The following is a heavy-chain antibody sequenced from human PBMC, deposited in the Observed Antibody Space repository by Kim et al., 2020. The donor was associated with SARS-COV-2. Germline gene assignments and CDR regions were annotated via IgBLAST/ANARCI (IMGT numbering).Heavy chain of an antibody. J-gene: IGHJ4*02. Sequence: VRGRFTIARDNSEKTVYLQMNSLTVEDTAIYYCAKDGSYYYDSSGYYTNYWGQGTLVTVSS. D-gene: IGHD3-22*01. CDR3: AKDGSYYYDSSGYYTNY. V-gene: IGHV3-23*01.